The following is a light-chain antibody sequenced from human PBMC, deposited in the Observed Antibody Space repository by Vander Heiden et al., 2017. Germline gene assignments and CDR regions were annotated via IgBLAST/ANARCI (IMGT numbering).Light chain of an antibody. CDR2: GAS. CDR1: QSVSSSY. Sequence: EIVLTQSPGTLSLSPGERATLSCRASQSVSSSYLACYQQKPGQAPRLLIYGASSRATGIPDRFSGSGSGTDFTLTISRLEAEDFAVYYCQQYGIAPMYTFGQGTKLEIK. J-gene: IGKJ2*01. V-gene: IGKV3-20*01. CDR3: QQYGIAPMYT.